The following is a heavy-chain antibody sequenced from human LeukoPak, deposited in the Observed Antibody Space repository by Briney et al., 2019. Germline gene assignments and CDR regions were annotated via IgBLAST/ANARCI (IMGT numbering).Heavy chain of an antibody. CDR2: IIPIFGTA. D-gene: IGHD2-15*01. CDR3: ARVAGYCSGGSCYGNNWFDP. V-gene: IGHV1-69*06. CDR1: GGTFSSYA. J-gene: IGHJ5*02. Sequence: GSSVKVSCKASGGTFSSYAISWVRQAPGQGLEWMGGIIPIFGTANYAQKFQGRVTITADKSTSTAYMELSSLRSEDTAVYYCARVAGYCSGGSCYGNNWFDPWGQGTLVTVSS.